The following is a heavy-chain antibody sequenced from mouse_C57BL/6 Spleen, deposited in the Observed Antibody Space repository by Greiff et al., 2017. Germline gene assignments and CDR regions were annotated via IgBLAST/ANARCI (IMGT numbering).Heavy chain of an antibody. J-gene: IGHJ4*01. CDR1: GFTFSDYG. Sequence: EVHLVASGGGLVKPGGSLKLSCAASGFTFSDYGMHWVRQAPEKGLEWVAYISSGSSTIYYADTVKGRFTISRDNAKNTLFLQMTSLRSEDTAMYYCARGYYDAFYAMDDGGQGNSVTVSS. V-gene: IGHV5-17*01. CDR2: ISSGSSTI. CDR3: ARGYYDAFYAMDD. D-gene: IGHD2-4*01.